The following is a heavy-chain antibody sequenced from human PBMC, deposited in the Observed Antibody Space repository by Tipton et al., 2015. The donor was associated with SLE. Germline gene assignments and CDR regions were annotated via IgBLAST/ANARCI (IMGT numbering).Heavy chain of an antibody. J-gene: IGHJ2*01. CDR3: ARESLTTRFSRLWYFDL. Sequence: TLSLTCTVSGGSISSGDYYWGWIRQPPGKGLEWIGSIYYSGSTYYNPSLKSRVTISVDTSKNQFSLKLSSVTAADTAVYYCARESLTTRFSRLWYFDLWGRGTLVTVSS. CDR1: GGSISSGDYY. D-gene: IGHD4-17*01. CDR2: IYYSGST. V-gene: IGHV4-39*07.